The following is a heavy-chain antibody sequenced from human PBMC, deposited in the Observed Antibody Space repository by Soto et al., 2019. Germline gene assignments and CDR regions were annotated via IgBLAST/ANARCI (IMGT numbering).Heavy chain of an antibody. J-gene: IGHJ4*02. CDR2: INHSGST. CDR1: GGSFSGYY. CDR3: ARQPRILTAYSGHFHY. Sequence: SETLSLTCAVYGGSFSGYYWSWIRQPPGKGLEWIGEINHSGSTNYNPSLKSRVTISVDTSENQFSLKLSSVTAADTAVYYCARQPRILTAYSGHFHYWGQGTLVTVS. V-gene: IGHV4-34*01. D-gene: IGHD3-9*01.